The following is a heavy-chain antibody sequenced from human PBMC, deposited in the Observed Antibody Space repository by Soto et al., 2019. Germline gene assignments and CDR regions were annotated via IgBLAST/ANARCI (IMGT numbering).Heavy chain of an antibody. V-gene: IGHV1-69*06. CDR2: AIPVYGST. CDR1: GGTFSNYA. J-gene: IGHJ3*02. Sequence: QVQLVQSGAEVKKPGTSVKVSCEVSGGTFSNYAITWVRQAPGQGLEWLGGAIPVYGSTNYAQKFQGRVTITAGKSANTTFMELSSLRSDDTAVYYCARRGVANSRDAFDMWGQGTLVTVS. CDR3: ARRGVANSRDAFDM. D-gene: IGHD1-26*01.